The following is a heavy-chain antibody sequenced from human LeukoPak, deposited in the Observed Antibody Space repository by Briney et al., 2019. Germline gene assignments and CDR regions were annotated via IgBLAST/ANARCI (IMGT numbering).Heavy chain of an antibody. Sequence: SETLSLTCTVSGGSISSYYWSWIRQPPGKGLEWIGYIYYSGSTNYNPSLKSRVTISVDTSKNQFSLKLSSVTAADTAVYYCARDLAGYSSSFAFDPWGQGTLVTVSS. V-gene: IGHV4-59*01. D-gene: IGHD6-6*01. CDR3: ARDLAGYSSSFAFDP. J-gene: IGHJ5*02. CDR2: IYYSGST. CDR1: GGSISSYY.